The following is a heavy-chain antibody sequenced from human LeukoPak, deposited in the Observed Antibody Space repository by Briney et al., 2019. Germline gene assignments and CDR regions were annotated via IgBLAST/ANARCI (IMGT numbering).Heavy chain of an antibody. CDR1: GFTFSSYW. J-gene: IGHJ4*02. CDR2: INSDGSST. CDR3: ARDRGYGYLFDY. V-gene: IGHV3-74*01. Sequence: GGSLRLSCAASGFTFSSYWMHWVRQAPGKGLVWVSRINSDGSSTSYADSVKGRFTIPRDNAKNTLYLQMNSLRAEDTAVYYCARDRGYGYLFDYWGQGTLVTVSS. D-gene: IGHD5-18*01.